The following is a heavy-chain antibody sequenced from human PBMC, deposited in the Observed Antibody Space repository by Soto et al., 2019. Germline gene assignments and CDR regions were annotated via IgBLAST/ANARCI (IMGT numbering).Heavy chain of an antibody. CDR2: TYYRSKWYN. CDR3: ARDPPDFHSAFDY. Sequence: SQTLSLTCAISGDSVSSNSAAWNWIRQSPSRDLEWLGRTYYRSKWYNDYAESVKSRITINPDTSKNQFSLHLNSVTPEDTAVYYCARDPPDFHSAFDYWGQGTLVTVSS. J-gene: IGHJ4*02. V-gene: IGHV6-1*01. D-gene: IGHD4-4*01. CDR1: GDSVSSNSAA.